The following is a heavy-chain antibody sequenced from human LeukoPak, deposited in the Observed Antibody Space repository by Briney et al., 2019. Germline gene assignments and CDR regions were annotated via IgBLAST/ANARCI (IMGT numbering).Heavy chain of an antibody. J-gene: IGHJ6*02. CDR1: GFTFSSYW. V-gene: IGHV3-74*01. D-gene: IGHD6-19*01. CDR2: INSDGSST. CDR3: ARGVVSSGGRTPISCYYNGMDV. Sequence: PGGSLRLSCAASGFTFSSYWMHWVRQAPGKGLVWVSRINSDGSSTSYADSVKGRFTISRDNAKNTLYLQMNSLRAEDTAVYYCARGVVSSGGRTPISCYYNGMDVWGQGTTVTVSS.